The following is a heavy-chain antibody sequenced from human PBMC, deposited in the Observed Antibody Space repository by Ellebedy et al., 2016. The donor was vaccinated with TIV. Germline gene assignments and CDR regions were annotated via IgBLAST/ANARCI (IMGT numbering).Heavy chain of an antibody. D-gene: IGHD2-21*02. CDR2: ISYDGRNE. CDR3: TRGVVVTTSYSQY. J-gene: IGHJ1*01. Sequence: GGSLRLSCEASGFTPSNYGIHWVRQAPSKGLEWVAVISYDGRNEYYADSVRGRFTISRDHSNNTLYLHMNSLRAEDTALYYCTRGVVVTTSYSQYWGQGTLVTVSS. V-gene: IGHV3-30*03. CDR1: GFTPSNYG.